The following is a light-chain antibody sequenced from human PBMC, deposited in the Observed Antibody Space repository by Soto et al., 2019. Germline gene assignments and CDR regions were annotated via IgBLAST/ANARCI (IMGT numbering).Light chain of an antibody. V-gene: IGKV3-11*01. CDR2: AAS. Sequence: EIVLTQSPATLSLSPGERATLSCRASQSVSGYLAWYQQKPGQAPRLLIYAASNRATGIPARFSGSGSGTDFTLPISSLEPEDFAVYYCHQRSNWPSTFGGGTKVEIK. CDR3: HQRSNWPST. CDR1: QSVSGY. J-gene: IGKJ4*01.